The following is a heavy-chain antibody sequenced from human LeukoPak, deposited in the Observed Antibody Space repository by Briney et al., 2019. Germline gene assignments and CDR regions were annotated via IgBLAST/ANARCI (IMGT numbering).Heavy chain of an antibody. CDR3: ARARGRATTVTYGHGTKARWFDP. V-gene: IGHV4-59*12. CDR2: IYYSGST. CDR1: GGSISSYY. D-gene: IGHD4-11*01. J-gene: IGHJ5*02. Sequence: SETLSLTCTVSGGSISSYYWSWIRQPPGKGLEWIGYIYYSGSTNYNPSLKSRVTISVDTSKNQFSLKLSSVTAADTAVYYCARARGRATTVTYGHGTKARWFDPWGQGTLVTVSS.